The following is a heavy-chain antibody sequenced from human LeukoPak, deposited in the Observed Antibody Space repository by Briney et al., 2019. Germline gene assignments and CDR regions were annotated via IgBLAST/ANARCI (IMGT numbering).Heavy chain of an antibody. D-gene: IGHD2-2*01. CDR2: IDPVDGGT. CDR3: ARDHQERGPYLDL. Sequence: ASVKISCKASGYPFRDYYIHWLQEAPGKGLGWMGRIDPVDGGTTYAENFQGRVTFTADRSTDTIYMELNSLTFADRAVYYCARDHQERGPYLDLWGQGTQVIVSS. CDR1: GYPFRDYY. V-gene: IGHV1-69-2*01. J-gene: IGHJ4*02.